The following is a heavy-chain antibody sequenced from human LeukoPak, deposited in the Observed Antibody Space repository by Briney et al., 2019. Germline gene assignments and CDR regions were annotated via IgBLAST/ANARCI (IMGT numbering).Heavy chain of an antibody. CDR1: GFTFSSYA. CDR2: ISYDGSNK. CDR3: ARGGAYYDFWSGYYTY. D-gene: IGHD3-3*01. Sequence: GGSLRLSCAASGFTFSSYAMHWVRQAPGKGLEWVAVISYDGSNKYYADSVKGRYTISRDNSKNTLYLQMNSQRAEDTAVYYCARGGAYYDFWSGYYTYWGQGTLVTVSS. V-gene: IGHV3-30-3*01. J-gene: IGHJ4*02.